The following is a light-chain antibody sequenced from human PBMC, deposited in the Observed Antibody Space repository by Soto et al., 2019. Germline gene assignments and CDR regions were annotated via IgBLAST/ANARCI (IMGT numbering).Light chain of an antibody. CDR2: GAS. J-gene: IGKJ2*01. CDR1: QSIGSY. CDR3: QQSYSTLMYT. V-gene: IGKV1-39*01. Sequence: DIQLTQSPSSLSASIGDRVTITCRASQSIGSYLSWYQHKQGKAPKLLIFGASYLKGGVPSRFSGSGSGTAFTLTITSLDPEDFATYYCQQSYSTLMYTFGQGTKLEIK.